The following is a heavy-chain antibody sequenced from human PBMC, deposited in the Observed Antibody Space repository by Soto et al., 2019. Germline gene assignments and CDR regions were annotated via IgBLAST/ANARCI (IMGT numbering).Heavy chain of an antibody. Sequence: GVSLRLSCAASGFTFSSYEMNWVRQAPGKGPEWVSYISSSGSTIYYADSVKGRFTISRDNAKNSLYLQMNSLRAEDTAVYYCARAEELLVPAARSDYYGMDVWGQGTTVTVSS. CDR3: ARAEELLVPAARSDYYGMDV. D-gene: IGHD2-2*01. V-gene: IGHV3-48*03. CDR1: GFTFSSYE. J-gene: IGHJ6*02. CDR2: ISSSGSTI.